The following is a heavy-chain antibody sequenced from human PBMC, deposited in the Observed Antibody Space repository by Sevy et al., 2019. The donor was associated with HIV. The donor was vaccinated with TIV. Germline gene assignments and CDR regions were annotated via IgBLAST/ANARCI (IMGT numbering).Heavy chain of an antibody. CDR2: INHSGST. CDR3: ARIMRPLRYFDWSRNWFDP. J-gene: IGHJ5*02. CDR1: GGSFSGYY. V-gene: IGHV4-34*01. Sequence: SETLSLTCAVYGGSFSGYYWSWIRQPPGKGLEWIGEINHSGSTNYNPSLKSRVTISVDTSKNQFSLKLSSVTDADTAVYYCARIMRPLRYFDWSRNWFDPWGQGTLVTVSS. D-gene: IGHD3-9*01.